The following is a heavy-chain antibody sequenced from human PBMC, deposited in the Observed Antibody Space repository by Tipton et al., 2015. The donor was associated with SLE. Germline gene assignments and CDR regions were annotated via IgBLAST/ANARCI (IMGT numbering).Heavy chain of an antibody. CDR2: IYPGASNS. V-gene: IGHV5-51*03. J-gene: IGHJ3*02. CDR1: GYSFTNFW. D-gene: IGHD1/OR15-1a*01. CDR3: ARSSVLGTGAGTFDI. Sequence: VQLVQSGAEVKKPGESLNISCKGSGYSFTNFWIGWVRQMPEKGLEWMGIIYPGASNSIYSPSFQGQVTISADKSISTAHLQWSSLKASSTAAYYCARSSVLGTGAGTFDIWCQWTMVTVSS.